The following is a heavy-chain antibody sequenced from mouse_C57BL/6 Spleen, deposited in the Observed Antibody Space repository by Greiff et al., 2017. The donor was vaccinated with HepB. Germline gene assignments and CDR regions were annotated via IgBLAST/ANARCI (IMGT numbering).Heavy chain of an antibody. Sequence: QVQLKQPGAELVKPGASVKLSCKASGYTFTSYWMQWVKQRPGQGLEWIGEIDPSDSYTNYNQKFKGKATLTVDTSSSTAYMQLSSLTSEDSAVYYCARGGAMDYWGQGTSVTVSS. CDR3: ARGGAMDY. D-gene: IGHD1-1*02. CDR2: IDPSDSYT. V-gene: IGHV1-50*01. CDR1: GYTFTSYW. J-gene: IGHJ4*01.